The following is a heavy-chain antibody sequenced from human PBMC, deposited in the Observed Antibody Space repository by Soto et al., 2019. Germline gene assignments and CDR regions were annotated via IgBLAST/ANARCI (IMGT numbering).Heavy chain of an antibody. D-gene: IGHD2-15*01. Sequence: QVQLVQSGAEVKKPGASVKVSCKVSGYTLTELSMHWVRQAPGKGLERMGGFDPEDGETIYAQKFQGRVTMTEDTSTDTAYMELSSLRSEDTAVYYCATYFKTPGDIVVVVAAAGYFQHWGQGTLVTVSS. J-gene: IGHJ1*01. V-gene: IGHV1-24*01. CDR1: GYTLTELS. CDR3: ATYFKTPGDIVVVVAAAGYFQH. CDR2: FDPEDGET.